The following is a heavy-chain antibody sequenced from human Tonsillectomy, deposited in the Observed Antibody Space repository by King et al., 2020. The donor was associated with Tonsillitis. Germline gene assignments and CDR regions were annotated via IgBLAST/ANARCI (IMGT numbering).Heavy chain of an antibody. D-gene: IGHD5-12*01. Sequence: QLVQSGAEVKKPGASVKVSCKASGYTFTGQYMHWVRQAPGQGLEWMGWINPHSGGTNYTQKFQGRVTMTRDASISTAYMELSRLRSDDTAVYYCASRKVDIVTTGISDYWGQGTLVTVSS. CDR3: ASRKVDIVTTGISDY. V-gene: IGHV1-2*02. CDR1: GYTFTGQY. J-gene: IGHJ4*02. CDR2: INPHSGGT.